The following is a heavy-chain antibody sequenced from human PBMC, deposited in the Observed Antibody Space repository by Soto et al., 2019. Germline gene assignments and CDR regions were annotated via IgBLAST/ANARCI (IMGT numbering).Heavy chain of an antibody. J-gene: IGHJ5*02. CDR1: GGTFSSYA. D-gene: IGHD6-13*01. CDR2: IIPIFGTA. V-gene: IGHV1-69*06. CDR3: ARDKAYPIAAAGTYWSDP. Sequence: GASVKVSCKASGGTFSSYAISWVRQAPGQGLEWMGGIIPIFGTANYAQKFQGRVTITADKSTSTAYMELSSLRSEDTAVYYCARDKAYPIAAAGTYWSDPWGQGTLVTVSS.